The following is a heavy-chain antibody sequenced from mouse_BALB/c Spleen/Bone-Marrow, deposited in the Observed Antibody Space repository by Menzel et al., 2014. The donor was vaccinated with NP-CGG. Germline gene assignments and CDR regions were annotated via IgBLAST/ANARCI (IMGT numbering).Heavy chain of an antibody. J-gene: IGHJ2*01. D-gene: IGHD1-1*01. V-gene: IGHV7-3*02. CDR3: ARDDYGFDF. CDR2: IRNKGNGYTT. Sequence: DVHLVESGGGLVQPGGSLRLSCATSGFTFTDYYVSWVRQPPGKALEWLGFIRNKGNGYTTEYSASVKGRFTISRDNSQSILYHQMNTLRAEDSATYYCARDDYGFDFWGQGTTLTVSS. CDR1: GFTFTDYY.